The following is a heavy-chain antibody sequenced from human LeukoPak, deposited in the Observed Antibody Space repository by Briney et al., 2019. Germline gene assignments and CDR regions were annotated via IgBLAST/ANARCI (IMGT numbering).Heavy chain of an antibody. Sequence: GGSLRLSCAASRFTFTDYGMHWVRQPPGKGLEWVALIWYDGSGKYYADSVKGRFTISRDNSKNTPYLQMNSLRAEDTAVYYCARDWCGGGSCYYFDHWGQGTLVTVSS. CDR3: ARDWCGGGSCYYFDH. V-gene: IGHV3-33*01. J-gene: IGHJ4*02. CDR1: RFTFTDYG. CDR2: IWYDGSGK. D-gene: IGHD2-15*01.